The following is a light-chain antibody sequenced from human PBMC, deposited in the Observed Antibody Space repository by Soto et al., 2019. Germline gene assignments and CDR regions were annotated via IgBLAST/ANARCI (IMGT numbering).Light chain of an antibody. V-gene: IGLV2-14*01. J-gene: IGLJ1*01. CDR2: EVS. CDR1: SSDVGAYNY. CDR3: TSYTSSRACV. Sequence: QSVLTQPASVSGSPGQSITISCTGTSSDVGAYNYVSWYQQQSGKAPKLMIHEVSNRPSGVSNRFSGSKSGNTASLTISGLQAEGEADYYCTSYTSSRACVFGIGTKVTVL.